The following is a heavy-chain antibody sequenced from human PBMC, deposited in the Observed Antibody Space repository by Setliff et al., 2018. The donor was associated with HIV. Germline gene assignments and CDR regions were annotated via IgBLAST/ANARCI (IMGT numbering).Heavy chain of an antibody. J-gene: IGHJ4*02. CDR1: GFSLSTSGMC. V-gene: IGHV2-70*11. Sequence: DPTLVNPTQPLTLTCTFSGFSLSTSGMCVSWIRQPPGKALEWLARIDWDDDKYYSTSLKTRLTISKDTSKNQVVLTMTNMDPVDTATYYCARTLTNFWSGYYQTDWGQGTLVTVSS. CDR2: IDWDDDK. CDR3: ARTLTNFWSGYYQTD. D-gene: IGHD3-3*01.